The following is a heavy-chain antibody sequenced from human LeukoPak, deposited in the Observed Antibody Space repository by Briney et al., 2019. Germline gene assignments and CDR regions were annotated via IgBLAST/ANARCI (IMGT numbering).Heavy chain of an antibody. Sequence: GRSLRFSCAASGFTFSSYAMHWVRQAPGKGLEWVAVISYDGSNKYYADSVKGRFTISRDNSKNTLYLQMNSLRAEDTAVYYCARKGYSSGRTHFDYWGQGTLVTVSS. CDR1: GFTFSSYA. V-gene: IGHV3-30-3*01. D-gene: IGHD6-19*01. J-gene: IGHJ4*02. CDR2: ISYDGSNK. CDR3: ARKGYSSGRTHFDY.